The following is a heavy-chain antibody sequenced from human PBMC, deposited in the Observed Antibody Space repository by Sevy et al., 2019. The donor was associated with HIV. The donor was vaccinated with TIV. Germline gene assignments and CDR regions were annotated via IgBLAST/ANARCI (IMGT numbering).Heavy chain of an antibody. CDR2: TYYRSKWYN. CDR1: GDSVSSNSAA. CDR3: ARVNLGYSSSWYLGRFDP. V-gene: IGHV6-1*01. Sequence: SQTLSLTCAISGDSVSSNSAAWNWIRQSPSRGLEWLGRTYYRSKWYNDYAVSVKSRITINPDTSKNQFSLQLNSVTPEDTAVYYCARVNLGYSSSWYLGRFDPWGQGTLVTVSS. D-gene: IGHD6-13*01. J-gene: IGHJ5*02.